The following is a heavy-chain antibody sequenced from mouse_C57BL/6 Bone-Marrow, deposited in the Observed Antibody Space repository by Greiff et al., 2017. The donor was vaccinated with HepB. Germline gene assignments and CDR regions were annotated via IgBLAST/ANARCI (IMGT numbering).Heavy chain of an antibody. Sequence: VQLMESGPGLVQPSQSLSITCTVSGFSLTSYGVHWVRQPPGKGLEWLGVIWSGGSTDYNAAFISRLSISKDNSKSQVFFKMNSLQADDTAIYYCAKNSGYGSSHWYFDVWGTGTTVTVSS. D-gene: IGHD1-1*01. CDR2: IWSGGST. CDR3: AKNSGYGSSHWYFDV. J-gene: IGHJ1*03. CDR1: GFSLTSYG. V-gene: IGHV2-4*01.